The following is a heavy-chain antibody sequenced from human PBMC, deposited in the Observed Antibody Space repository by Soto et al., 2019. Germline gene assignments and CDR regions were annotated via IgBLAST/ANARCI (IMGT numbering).Heavy chain of an antibody. J-gene: IGHJ1*01. CDR1: GHTFTSYG. Sequence: GASVKVSCKASGHTFTSYGSSWVRQAPGQGLEWMGWISAYNGNTNYAQKLQGRVTMTTDTSTSTAYMELRSLRSDDTAVYYCARACSGGSCYMSEYFQHWDQGTLVTVSS. CDR2: ISAYNGNT. D-gene: IGHD2-15*01. V-gene: IGHV1-18*04. CDR3: ARACSGGSCYMSEYFQH.